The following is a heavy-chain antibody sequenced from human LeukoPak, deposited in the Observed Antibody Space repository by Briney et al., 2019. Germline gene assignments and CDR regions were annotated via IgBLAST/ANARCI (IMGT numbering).Heavy chain of an antibody. CDR2: INPISGVT. J-gene: IGHJ4*02. V-gene: IGHV1-2*02. Sequence: ASVKVSCKASGYTFTGYYMYWVRQAPGQGLEWMGWINPISGVTNYAQKFQGRVTMTRDTSISTAYMELGRLRSDDTAVYHCARDMLGGTGDYWGQGTLVTVSS. CDR1: GYTFTGYY. CDR3: ARDMLGGTGDY. D-gene: IGHD1-26*01.